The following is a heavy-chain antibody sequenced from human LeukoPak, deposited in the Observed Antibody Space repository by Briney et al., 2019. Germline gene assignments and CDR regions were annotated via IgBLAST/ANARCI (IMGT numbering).Heavy chain of an antibody. D-gene: IGHD3-22*01. CDR1: GGSLSSNY. Sequence: PSETLSLTCTVSGGSLSSNYWSWIRQPPGKGLEWIGYIYYSGSTNYNPSLKSRVTVSVDTSKNQFSLKLSSVTAADTAVYYCARSYYYDSSGYYIAAFDIWGQGTMVTVSS. CDR2: IYYSGST. CDR3: ARSYYYDSSGYYIAAFDI. J-gene: IGHJ3*02. V-gene: IGHV4-59*01.